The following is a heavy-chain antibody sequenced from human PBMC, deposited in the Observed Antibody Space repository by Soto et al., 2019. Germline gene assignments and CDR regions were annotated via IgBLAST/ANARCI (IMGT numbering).Heavy chain of an antibody. CDR2: VIPILGTA. V-gene: IGHV1-69*01. CDR1: GGSLRNSV. Sequence: QVQLVQSGAEVKKPGSSVKVSCTASGGSLRNSVISWVRQAPAQRLEWMGGVIPILGTANYAQKFQGRVTMTADEATSTAYMDLSSLSPADTTVYYFARLGHPGHWGPGTLVIVSS. J-gene: IGHJ4*02. CDR3: ARLGHPGH.